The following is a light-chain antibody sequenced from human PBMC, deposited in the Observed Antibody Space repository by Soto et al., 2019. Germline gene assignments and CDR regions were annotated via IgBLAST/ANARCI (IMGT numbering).Light chain of an antibody. V-gene: IGKV3-11*01. Sequence: EIGWTQSQYTVSLSPEERATLSCRASQSVSSYLAWYQQKPGQAPRLLIYDASNRATGIPARFSGSGSGTDFTLTISSLEPEDFAVYYCQQRSSWPQVTFGQGTLLEIK. CDR2: DAS. J-gene: IGKJ5*01. CDR1: QSVSSY. CDR3: QQRSSWPQVT.